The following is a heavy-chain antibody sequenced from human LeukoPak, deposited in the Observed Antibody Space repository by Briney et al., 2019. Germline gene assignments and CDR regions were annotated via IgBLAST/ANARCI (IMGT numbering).Heavy chain of an antibody. CDR2: IYYSGST. V-gene: IGHV4-59*01. CDR1: GGSISSYY. CDR3: ARRSWGSLRYFEYYMDV. Sequence: SETLSLTCTVSGGSISSYYWSWIRQPPGKGLEWIGYIYYSGSTNYNPSLKSRVTISVDTSKNQFSLKLSSVTAADTAVYYCARRSWGSLRYFEYYMDVWGKGTTVTVSS. J-gene: IGHJ6*03. D-gene: IGHD3-9*01.